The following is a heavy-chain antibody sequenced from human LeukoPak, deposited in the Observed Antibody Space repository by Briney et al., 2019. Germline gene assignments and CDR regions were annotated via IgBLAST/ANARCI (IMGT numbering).Heavy chain of an antibody. D-gene: IGHD6-13*01. CDR1: GGSFSVYY. Sequence: PSETLSLTCAVYGGSFSVYYWSWIRQPPGKGLEWIGEINHSGSTNYNPSLKSRVTISVDTSKNQFSLKLSSVTAADTAVYYCARLCVAGYSTEFDYWGQGTLVTVSS. CDR3: ARLCVAGYSTEFDY. V-gene: IGHV4-34*01. J-gene: IGHJ4*02. CDR2: INHSGST.